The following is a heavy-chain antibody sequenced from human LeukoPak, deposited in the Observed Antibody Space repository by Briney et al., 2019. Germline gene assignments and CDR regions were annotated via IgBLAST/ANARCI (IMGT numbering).Heavy chain of an antibody. CDR1: GFTFSSYA. J-gene: IGHJ4*02. D-gene: IGHD3-22*01. CDR3: AKRGYYDSSGYFDY. V-gene: IGHV3-23*01. Sequence: GGSLRLSCAASGFTFSSYAMSWVRQAPGKGLEWVSAISGSGGSTYYADSVKGRFTVSRDNSKNTLYLQMNSLRAEDTAVYYCAKRGYYDSSGYFDYWGQGTLVTVSS. CDR2: ISGSGGST.